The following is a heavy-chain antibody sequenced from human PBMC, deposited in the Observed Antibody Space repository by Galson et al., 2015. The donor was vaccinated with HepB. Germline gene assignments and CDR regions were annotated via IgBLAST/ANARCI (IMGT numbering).Heavy chain of an antibody. CDR1: GFTFSSYR. V-gene: IGHV3-48*02. CDR2: ITSISSTI. CDR3: ARVGYYDSIDY. D-gene: IGHD3-22*01. Sequence: SLRLSCAASGFTFSSYRMNWVRQAPGKGLEWVSYITSISSTIYYADSVEGRFTISRDNAKNSLYLQMNSLRDDDTAVYYCARVGYYDSIDYWGQGTLVTVSS. J-gene: IGHJ4*02.